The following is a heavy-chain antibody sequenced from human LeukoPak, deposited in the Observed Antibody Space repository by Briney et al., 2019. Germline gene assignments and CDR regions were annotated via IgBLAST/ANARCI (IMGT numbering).Heavy chain of an antibody. CDR2: ISRRSRHV. CDR1: GFTFSSYG. D-gene: IGHD4/OR15-4a*01. J-gene: IGHJ1*01. V-gene: IGHV3-21*01. CDR3: VRDLMGSGATTAYLHH. Sequence: GGSLRLSCAASGFTFSSYGMNWARQAPGKGLEWVSSISRRSRHVYYAGSVKGRFTISRDNAKNSLYLQMNSLRAEDMAVYFCVRDLMGSGATTAYLHHWGQGTLVTVSS.